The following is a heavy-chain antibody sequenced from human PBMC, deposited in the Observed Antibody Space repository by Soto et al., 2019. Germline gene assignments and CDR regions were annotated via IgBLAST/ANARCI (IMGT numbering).Heavy chain of an antibody. J-gene: IGHJ4*02. D-gene: IGHD6-13*01. Sequence: SETLSLTCAVYGGSFSGYYWSLIRQPPGKGLEWIGEINHSGSTNYNPSLKSRVTISVDTSKNQFSLKLSSVTAADTAVYYCARKGVRWWLPKGERIAAAGTFDYWGQGTLVTVSS. CDR2: INHSGST. CDR1: GGSFSGYY. V-gene: IGHV4-34*01. CDR3: ARKGVRWWLPKGERIAAAGTFDY.